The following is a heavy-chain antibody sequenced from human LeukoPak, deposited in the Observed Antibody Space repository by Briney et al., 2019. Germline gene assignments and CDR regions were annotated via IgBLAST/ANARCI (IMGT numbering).Heavy chain of an antibody. D-gene: IGHD6-19*01. CDR1: GFTFTSHS. CDR3: ARTISVTGGDFDY. CDR2: INADGSYT. J-gene: IGHJ4*02. V-gene: IGHV3-74*01. Sequence: GGSLRPSCAGSGFTFTSHSMHWVRQAPGKGLVWVSLINADGSYTNYADSVKGRFTTSRDNAKNTLYLQMNSLTAEDTAVYYCARTISVTGGDFDYWGQGTLVTVSS.